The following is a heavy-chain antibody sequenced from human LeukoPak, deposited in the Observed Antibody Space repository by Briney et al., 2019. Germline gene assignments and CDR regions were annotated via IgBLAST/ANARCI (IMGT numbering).Heavy chain of an antibody. CDR3: ARGRQDVTMIVVVMTAVSYYLDV. V-gene: IGHV4-34*01. Sequence: PSETLSLTCAVYGGSFSGYYRSWIRQPPGKGLEWIGEINHSGSTNYNPSLKSRVTISVDTSKNQFSLELSSVTAADTAVYYCARGRQDVTMIVVVMTAVSYYLDVWGKGTTVTVS. CDR2: INHSGST. CDR1: GGSFSGYY. D-gene: IGHD3-22*01. J-gene: IGHJ6*03.